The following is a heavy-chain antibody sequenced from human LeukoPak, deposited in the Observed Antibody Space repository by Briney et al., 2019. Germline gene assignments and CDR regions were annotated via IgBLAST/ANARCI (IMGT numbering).Heavy chain of an antibody. D-gene: IGHD4-17*01. CDR3: ASPYGTSDY. Sequence: SEALSLTCAVYGGSFSGYYWSWIRQPPGKGLEWIGEINHSGSTNYNPSLKSRVTISVDTSKNQFSLKLSSVTAADTAVYYCASPYGTSDYWGQGTLVTVSS. CDR2: INHSGST. CDR1: GGSFSGYY. V-gene: IGHV4-34*01. J-gene: IGHJ4*02.